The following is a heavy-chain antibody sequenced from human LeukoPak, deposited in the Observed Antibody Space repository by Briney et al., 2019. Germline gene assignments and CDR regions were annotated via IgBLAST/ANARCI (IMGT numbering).Heavy chain of an antibody. Sequence: GGSLRLSCAASGLTFGSYAMSWVRQAPGKGLDWVSAISGSGGSTYYADSVKGRFTISRDNAKNSLYLQMNSLRAEDTAVYYCASNRWFGEWGPFDYWGQGTLVTVSS. CDR2: ISGSGGST. V-gene: IGHV3-23*01. J-gene: IGHJ4*02. CDR1: GLTFGSYA. D-gene: IGHD3-10*01. CDR3: ASNRWFGEWGPFDY.